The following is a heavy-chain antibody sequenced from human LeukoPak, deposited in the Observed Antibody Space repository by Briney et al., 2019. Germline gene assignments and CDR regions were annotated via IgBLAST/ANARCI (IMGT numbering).Heavy chain of an antibody. CDR1: GFPFSSYS. D-gene: IGHD2-15*01. V-gene: IGHV3-48*04. CDR3: MRGARGGDY. Sequence: GGSLRLSCAASGFPFSSYSFTWVRLAPGKGLAWVAYISSSGTIYYAASVTGRFTISRDNANNSLYLQMNSLRADDTAVYYCMRGARGGDYWGQGTLVTVSS. J-gene: IGHJ4*02. CDR2: ISSSGTI.